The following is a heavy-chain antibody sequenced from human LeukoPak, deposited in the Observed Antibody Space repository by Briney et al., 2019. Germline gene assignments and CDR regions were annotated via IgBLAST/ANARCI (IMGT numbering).Heavy chain of an antibody. D-gene: IGHD2-2*01. V-gene: IGHV4-59*01. J-gene: IGHJ3*02. CDR2: IFYNEGT. CDR3: VKSNSRYQPWTLDI. Sequence: PSETLSLACTVSSGSFRTYYWSWIRQPPGKGLEWIGYIFYNEGTSYNPSLKSRVTISVDTSNNQLSLKVNSVTAADTSMYYCVKSNSRYQPWTLDIWGRGTMVTVSS. CDR1: SGSFRTYY.